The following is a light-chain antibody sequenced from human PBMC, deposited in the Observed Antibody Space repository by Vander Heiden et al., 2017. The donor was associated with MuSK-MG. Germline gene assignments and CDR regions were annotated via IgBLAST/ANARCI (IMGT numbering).Light chain of an antibody. Sequence: VLTQSPATLSLSPGERATLSCRASQSVSSYLAWYQQKPGQAPRLLIYDASNRATGIPARFSGSGYGKDFTLTISRLEPEELAVYYCQQRSIKPHRVFFTFGHGTKVDIK. CDR3: QQRSIKPHRVFFT. J-gene: IGKJ3*01. V-gene: IGKV3-11*01. CDR2: DAS. CDR1: QSVSSY.